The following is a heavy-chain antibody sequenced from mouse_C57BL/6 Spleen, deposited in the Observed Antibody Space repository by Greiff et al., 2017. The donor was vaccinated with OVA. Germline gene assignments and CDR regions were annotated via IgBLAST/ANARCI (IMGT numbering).Heavy chain of an antibody. J-gene: IGHJ2*01. Sequence: EVKLMESGGGLVKPGGSLKLSCAASGFTFSDYGMHWVRQAPEKGLEWVAYISSGSSTIYYADTVKGRFTISRDNAKNTLFLQMTSLRSEDTAMYYCARGGVYYGNFFDYWGQGTTLTVSS. CDR2: ISSGSSTI. CDR3: ARGGVYYGNFFDY. D-gene: IGHD2-1*01. V-gene: IGHV5-17*01. CDR1: GFTFSDYG.